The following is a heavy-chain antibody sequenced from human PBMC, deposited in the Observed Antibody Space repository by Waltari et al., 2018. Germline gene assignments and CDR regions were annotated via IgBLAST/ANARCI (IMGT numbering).Heavy chain of an antibody. J-gene: IGHJ4*02. CDR1: GGSLYRYY. CDR3: ARDRYYVSSAYSLSYYYDS. D-gene: IGHD3-22*01. CDR2: IYPSGCT. Sequence: QVHLQESGPGLVKTSETLTLTCTVTGGSLYRYYWRWVRQPAGTALAWIGQIYPSGCTNYRPSLRSRVTMSVDTSKRQFSLKLSSVTAADTAMYYCARDRYYVSSAYSLSYYYDSLGQGTLVTVSS. V-gene: IGHV4-4*07.